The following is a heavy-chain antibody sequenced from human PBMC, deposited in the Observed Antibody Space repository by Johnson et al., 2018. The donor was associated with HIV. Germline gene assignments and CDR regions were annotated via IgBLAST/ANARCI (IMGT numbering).Heavy chain of an antibody. CDR3: ARGTITLIRGVIGFDI. CDR1: GFSVSSNY. CDR2: IYRGDRA. D-gene: IGHD3-10*01. V-gene: IGHV3-53*01. J-gene: IGHJ3*02. Sequence: VQLVESGGGLIQPGGSLGVSCEASGFSVSSNYMSWVRQAPGKGLEWVSSIYRGDRAFYADSVKGRFTISRDNSKNTLDLQMNSLRAEDTAVYYCARGTITLIRGVIGFDIWGQGTMVTVSS.